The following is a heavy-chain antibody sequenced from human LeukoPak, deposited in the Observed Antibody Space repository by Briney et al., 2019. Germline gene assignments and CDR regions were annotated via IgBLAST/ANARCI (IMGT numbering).Heavy chain of an antibody. CDR3: ARESWSDSVAFDI. CDR1: GFTFRSYW. D-gene: IGHD3-3*01. CDR2: ISYGGIDR. V-gene: IGHV3-30*03. Sequence: GGSLRLSCAASGFTFRSYWMSWVRQAPGEGLEWVGLISYGGIDRSYADSVKGRFTISRDSSKRTLYLQMNSLRAEDTAMYYCARESWSDSVAFDIWGLGTMVIVSS. J-gene: IGHJ3*02.